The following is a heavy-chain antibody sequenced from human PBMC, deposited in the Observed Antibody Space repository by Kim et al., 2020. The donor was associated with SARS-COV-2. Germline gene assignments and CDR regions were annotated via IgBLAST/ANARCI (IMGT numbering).Heavy chain of an antibody. J-gene: IGHJ4*02. D-gene: IGHD4-17*01. CDR3: AHRTTVTTAFDY. Sequence: SGPTLVKPTQTLTLTCTVSGFSVSTSGVGVGWIRQPPGKALEWLAFIYWDDDKRYSPSLKSRLTITKDTSKNQVVLTMTNMDPVDTATYYCAHRTTVTTAFDYWGQGTLVTVSS. CDR2: IYWDDDK. CDR1: GFSVSTSGVG. V-gene: IGHV2-5*02.